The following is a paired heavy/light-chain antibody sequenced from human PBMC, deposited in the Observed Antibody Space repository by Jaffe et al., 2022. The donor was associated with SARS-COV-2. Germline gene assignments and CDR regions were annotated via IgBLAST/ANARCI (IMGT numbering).Light chain of an antibody. CDR1: SSDIGSYNY. J-gene: IGLJ1*01. V-gene: IGLV2-14*01. CDR2: DVS. Sequence: QSALTQPASVSGSPGQSITISCTGTSSDIGSYNYVSWYQQHPGKAPKLMIYDVSNRPSGVSNRFSGSKSGNTASLTITGLQAEDEADYYCSSYTISGVFGTGTKLTVL. CDR3: SSYTISGV.
Heavy chain of an antibody. D-gene: IGHD3-10*01. CDR1: GFTFSSYA. V-gene: IGHV3-23*01. J-gene: IGHJ4*02. Sequence: EVHLLESGGVLVQPGGSLRLSCAASGFTFSSYAMSWVRQAPGKGLDWVSSISGSGDNTYYADSVKGRFTISRDNTKNTLYLQMNSLRAEDTALYFCARDYGSIVVAYFDYWGQGTLVTVSS. CDR3: ARDYGSIVVAYFDY. CDR2: ISGSGDNT.